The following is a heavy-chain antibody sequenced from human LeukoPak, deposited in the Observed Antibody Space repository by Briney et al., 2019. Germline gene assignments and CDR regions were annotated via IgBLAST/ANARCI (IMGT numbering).Heavy chain of an antibody. D-gene: IGHD6-19*01. CDR3: ARSYSSGWSY. Sequence: GASVKVSCKASGYTFTNYYMHWVRQAPGQGLERMGIINPSGGSTSYAQKFQGRVTMTRDTSTSTVYMELSSLRSEDTAVYYCARSYSSGWSYWGQGTLVTVSS. CDR2: INPSGGST. J-gene: IGHJ4*02. V-gene: IGHV1-46*01. CDR1: GYTFTNYY.